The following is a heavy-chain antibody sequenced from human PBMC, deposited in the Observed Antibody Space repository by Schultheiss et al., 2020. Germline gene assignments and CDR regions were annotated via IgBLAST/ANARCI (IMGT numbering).Heavy chain of an antibody. CDR2: ISGSGGST. CDR1: GFTFDDYA. Sequence: GGSLRLSCAASGFTFDDYAMHWVRQAPGKGLEWVSAISGSGGSTYYADSVKGRFTISRDNSKNTLYLQMNSLRAEDTAVYYCARAGDSSSGIDYWGQGTTVTVSS. J-gene: IGHJ6*02. CDR3: ARAGDSSSGIDY. V-gene: IGHV3-23*01. D-gene: IGHD6-6*01.